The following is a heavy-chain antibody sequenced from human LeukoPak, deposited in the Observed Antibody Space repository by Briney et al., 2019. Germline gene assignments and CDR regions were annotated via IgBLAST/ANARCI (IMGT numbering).Heavy chain of an antibody. Sequence: GASVKVSCKASGYTFTSYGISWVRQAPGQGLEWMGWISAYNGNTNYAQKLQGRVTMTIDTSTSTAYMELRSLRSDDTAVYYCARGSPPRRNYDRRGYYSYYFDYWGQGTLVTVSS. CDR1: GYTFTSYG. J-gene: IGHJ4*02. D-gene: IGHD3-22*01. CDR2: ISAYNGNT. CDR3: ARGSPPRRNYDRRGYYSYYFDY. V-gene: IGHV1-18*01.